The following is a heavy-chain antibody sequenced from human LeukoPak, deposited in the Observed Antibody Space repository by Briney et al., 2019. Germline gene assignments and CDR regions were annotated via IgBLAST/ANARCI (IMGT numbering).Heavy chain of an antibody. CDR1: GFTFSSYS. D-gene: IGHD4-17*01. CDR2: ISGSGGST. CDR3: ANSFTVTFFQH. J-gene: IGHJ1*01. Sequence: GGSLRLSCAASGFTFSSYSMNWVRQAPGKGLGWVSAISGSGGSTYYADSVKGRFTISRDNSKNTLYLQMNSLRAEDTAVYYCANSFTVTFFQHWGQGTLVTVSS. V-gene: IGHV3-23*01.